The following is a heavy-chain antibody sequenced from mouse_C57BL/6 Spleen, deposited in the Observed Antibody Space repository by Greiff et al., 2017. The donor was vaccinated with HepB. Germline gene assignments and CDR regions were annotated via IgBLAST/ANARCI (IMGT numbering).Heavy chain of an antibody. V-gene: IGHV7-3*01. CDR3: ARYGSRGGYFDV. CDR2: IRNKANGYTT. J-gene: IGHJ1*03. Sequence: EVKVEESGGGLVQPGGSLSLSCAASGFTFTDYYMSWVRQPPGKALEWLGFIRNKANGYTTEYSASVKGRFTISRDNSQSILYLQMNALRAEDSATYYCARYGSRGGYFDVWGTGTTVTVSS. CDR1: GFTFTDYY. D-gene: IGHD1-1*01.